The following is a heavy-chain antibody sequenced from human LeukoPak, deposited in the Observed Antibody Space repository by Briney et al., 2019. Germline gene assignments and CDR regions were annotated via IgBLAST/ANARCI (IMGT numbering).Heavy chain of an antibody. CDR2: IYYSGST. D-gene: IGHD3-9*01. Sequence: SETLSLTCTVSGGSISSYYWSWIRQPPGEGLEWIGYIYYSGSTNYNPSLKSRVTISVDTSKNQFSLKLSSVTAADTAVYYCARFPSAIRYFDWDMGQGDAFDIWGQGTMVTVSS. V-gene: IGHV4-59*01. CDR1: GGSISSYY. CDR3: ARFPSAIRYFDWDMGQGDAFDI. J-gene: IGHJ3*02.